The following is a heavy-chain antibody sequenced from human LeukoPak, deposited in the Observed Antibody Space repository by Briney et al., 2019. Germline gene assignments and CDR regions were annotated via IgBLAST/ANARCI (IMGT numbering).Heavy chain of an antibody. V-gene: IGHV4-39*01. J-gene: IGHJ5*02. CDR2: TTYSGST. Sequence: PSETLSLTCTVSSGSISSTTYYWGWIRQPPGKGLEWIATTTYSGSTYYNPSLKSRVTISVDTSKNQFSLKVTSLTAADTAVYYCARVEKHSLDNWFDPWGQGTLVTVSS. D-gene: IGHD3-16*01. CDR3: ARVEKHSLDNWFDP. CDR1: SGSISSTTYY.